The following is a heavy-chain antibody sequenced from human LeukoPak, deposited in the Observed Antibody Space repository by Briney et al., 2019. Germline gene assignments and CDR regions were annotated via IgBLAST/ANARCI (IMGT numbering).Heavy chain of an antibody. CDR3: ARVIGVVIPYYYYYMDV. CDR1: GYTFTGYY. J-gene: IGHJ6*03. Sequence: ASVKVSGKASGYTFTGYYMHWVRQAPGQGLEWMGWINPNSGGTNYAQKFQGRVTMTRDTSISTAYMELSRLRSDDTAVYYCARVIGVVIPYYYYYMDVWGKGTTVTVSS. D-gene: IGHD3-3*01. V-gene: IGHV1-2*02. CDR2: INPNSGGT.